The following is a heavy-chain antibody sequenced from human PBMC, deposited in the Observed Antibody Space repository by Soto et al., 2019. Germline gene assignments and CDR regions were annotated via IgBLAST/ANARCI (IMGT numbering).Heavy chain of an antibody. D-gene: IGHD1-1*01. Sequence: GGSLRLSCGASGFTFSSYGMHWVRQAPGKGLEWVAVIWYDGSNKYYADSVKGRFTISRDNSKNTLYLQMNSLRAEDTAVYYCAREILERLVSRFDPWGQGTLVTVSS. V-gene: IGHV3-33*01. CDR2: IWYDGSNK. J-gene: IGHJ5*02. CDR3: AREILERLVSRFDP. CDR1: GFTFSSYG.